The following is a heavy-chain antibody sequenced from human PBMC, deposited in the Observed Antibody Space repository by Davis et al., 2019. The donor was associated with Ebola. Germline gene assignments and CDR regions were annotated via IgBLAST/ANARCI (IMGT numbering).Heavy chain of an antibody. V-gene: IGHV3-30*18. CDR2: ISYDGSNK. J-gene: IGHJ4*02. CDR3: AKVGSVNTFDY. CDR1: GFTFSSYG. Sequence: PGGSLRLSCAASGFTFSSYGMHWVRQAPGKGLEWVAVISYDGSNKYYADSVKGRFTISRDNSKNTLYLQMNSLRAEDTAVYYCAKVGSVNTFDYWGQGTLVTVSS. D-gene: IGHD3-10*01.